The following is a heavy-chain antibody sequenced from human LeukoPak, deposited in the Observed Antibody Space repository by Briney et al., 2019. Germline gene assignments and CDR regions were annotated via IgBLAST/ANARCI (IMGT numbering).Heavy chain of an antibody. V-gene: IGHV4-59*08. CDR1: GGSISSYY. CDR3: ARLPQLAVAGTIDVFDI. J-gene: IGHJ3*02. CDR2: IYYSGST. Sequence: SETLSLTCTVSGGSISSYYWSWIRQPPGKGLEWIGYIYYSGSTNYNPSLKSRVTISVDTSKNQFSLKLSSVTAADTAVYYCARLPQLAVAGTIDVFDIWGQGTMVTVSS. D-gene: IGHD6-19*01.